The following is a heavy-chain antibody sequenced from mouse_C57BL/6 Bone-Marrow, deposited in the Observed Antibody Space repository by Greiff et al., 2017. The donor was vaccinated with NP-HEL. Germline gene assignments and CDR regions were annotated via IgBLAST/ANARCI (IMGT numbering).Heavy chain of an antibody. CDR2: INPGSGGT. J-gene: IGHJ2*01. V-gene: IGHV1-54*01. CDR1: GYAFTNYL. Sequence: QVQLQQSGAELVRPGTSVKVSCKASGYAFTNYLIEWVKQRPGQGLEWIGVINPGSGGTNYNGKFKGKATLTADKSSSTAYMQLSSLTSEDSAVYFCAREDSNYVYFDYWGQGTTLTVSS. CDR3: AREDSNYVYFDY. D-gene: IGHD2-5*01.